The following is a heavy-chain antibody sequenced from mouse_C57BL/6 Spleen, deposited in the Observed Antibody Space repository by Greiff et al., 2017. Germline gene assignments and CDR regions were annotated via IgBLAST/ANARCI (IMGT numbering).Heavy chain of an antibody. CDR1: GYTFTSYW. Sequence: VQLQQSGAELVKPGASVKLSCKASGYTFTSYWMHWVKQRPGQGLEWIGMIHPNSGSTNYNEKFKSKATLTVDKSSSTAYMQLSSLTSEDSAVYYCARERGNPAWFAYWGQGTLVTVSA. D-gene: IGHD2-1*01. J-gene: IGHJ3*01. CDR3: ARERGNPAWFAY. V-gene: IGHV1-64*01. CDR2: IHPNSGST.